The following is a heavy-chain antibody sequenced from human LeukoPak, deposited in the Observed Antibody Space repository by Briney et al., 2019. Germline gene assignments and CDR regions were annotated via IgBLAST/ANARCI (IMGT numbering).Heavy chain of an antibody. CDR1: GDPISSYSNYK. J-gene: IGHJ6*03. CDR3: ARFNGRRYMDV. CDR2: IYYHGST. D-gene: IGHD2-8*01. Sequence: PSETLSLTCTVSGDPISSYSNYKWSWIRQPPGKGLEWIGYIYYHGSTNYNPSLKSRVIISVNTSKNQFSLKLSSVTAADTAVYYCARFNGRRYMDVWGKGTTVTVSS. V-gene: IGHV4-61*05.